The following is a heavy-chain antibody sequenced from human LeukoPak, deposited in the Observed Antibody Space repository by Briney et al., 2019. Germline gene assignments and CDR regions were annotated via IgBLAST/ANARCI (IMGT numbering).Heavy chain of an antibody. Sequence: GGSLRLSCAASGFTFSSYAMHWVRQAPGKGLEYVSAISSNGGSTYYANSVKGRFTISRDNSKNTLYLQMGSLRAEDMAVYYCARVNAEWELLGSAFDIWGQGTMVTVSS. V-gene: IGHV3-64*01. CDR2: ISSNGGST. J-gene: IGHJ3*02. D-gene: IGHD1-26*01. CDR3: ARVNAEWELLGSAFDI. CDR1: GFTFSSYA.